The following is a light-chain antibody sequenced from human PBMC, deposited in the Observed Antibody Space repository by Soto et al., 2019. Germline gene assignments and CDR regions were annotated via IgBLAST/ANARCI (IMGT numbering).Light chain of an antibody. J-gene: IGKJ1*01. Sequence: ELVLTQSPGTLSLSAGERATLSCRASQSISSSYLGWYQQKPGQAPRLLIYGASNRATGIPDRFSGSGSGTDFTLTINRLEPEDFAVYYCQQYGSSGTFGQGTKVDIK. CDR3: QQYGSSGT. CDR2: GAS. CDR1: QSISSSY. V-gene: IGKV3-20*01.